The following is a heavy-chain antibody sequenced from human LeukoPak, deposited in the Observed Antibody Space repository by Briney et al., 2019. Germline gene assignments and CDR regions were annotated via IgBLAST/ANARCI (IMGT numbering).Heavy chain of an antibody. CDR2: LYIGRDT. V-gene: IGHV4-4*07. Sequence: SETLSLTCTVSDVTITNYYWTWIRQPAGKGREWIGRLYIGRDTDYNPSLRSRVTMSVDTSNSQFSLRLTSVTAADTATYYCARESRVVIGDGYYLDSWGPGTLITVSS. J-gene: IGHJ4*02. CDR3: ARESRVVIGDGYYLDS. CDR1: DVTITNYY. D-gene: IGHD2-21*01.